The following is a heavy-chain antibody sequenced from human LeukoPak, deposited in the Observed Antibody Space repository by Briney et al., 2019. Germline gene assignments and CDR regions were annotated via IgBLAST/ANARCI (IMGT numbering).Heavy chain of an antibody. CDR1: GGSFSGYY. Sequence: SEALSLTCAVHGGSFSGYYWSWIRQPPGKGLEWIGEINHSGSTNYNPSLKSRVTISVDTSKNQFSLKLSSVTAADTAVYYCARLRGGWYHGWFDPWGQGTLVTVSS. CDR3: ARLRGGWYHGWFDP. J-gene: IGHJ5*02. CDR2: INHSGST. D-gene: IGHD6-19*01. V-gene: IGHV4-34*01.